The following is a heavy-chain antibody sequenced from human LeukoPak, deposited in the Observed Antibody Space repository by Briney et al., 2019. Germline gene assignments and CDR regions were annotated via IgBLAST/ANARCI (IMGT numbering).Heavy chain of an antibody. V-gene: IGHV1-69*01. Sequence: ASVKVSCKASGGTFSSYAISWVRQAPGQGLEWMGGIIPIFGTANYAQKFQGRVTITADESTSTAYMELSSLRSEDTAVYYFATVIGHMVRGVMLFFFDYWGQGTLVTVSS. D-gene: IGHD3-10*01. CDR3: ATVIGHMVRGVMLFFFDY. CDR2: IIPIFGTA. J-gene: IGHJ4*02. CDR1: GGTFSSYA.